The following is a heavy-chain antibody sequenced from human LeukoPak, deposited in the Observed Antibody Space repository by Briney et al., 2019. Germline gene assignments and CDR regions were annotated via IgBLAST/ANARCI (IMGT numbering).Heavy chain of an antibody. J-gene: IGHJ4*02. CDR1: GFTFSSYG. D-gene: IGHD3-10*01. Sequence: GGSLRLSCAASGFTFSSYGMHWVRQAPGKGLEWVAVISYDGSNKYYADSVKGRFTISRDNSKTTLYLQMNSLRAEDTAVYYCAKEEYYYGSGSYYIYWGQGALVTVSS. CDR2: ISYDGSNK. V-gene: IGHV3-30*18. CDR3: AKEEYYYGSGSYYIY.